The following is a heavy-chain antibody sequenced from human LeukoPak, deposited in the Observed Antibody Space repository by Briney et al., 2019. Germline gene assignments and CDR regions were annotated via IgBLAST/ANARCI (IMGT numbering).Heavy chain of an antibody. CDR1: GGSISSGGYS. CDR3: ARGGFHYDFWSGYSWFDP. Sequence: PSQTLSLTCAVSGGSISSGGYSWSWIRQPPGKGLEWIVYIYHSGRTYYNPSLKSRVTISVDRSKNQFSLKLSSVTAADTAVYYCARGGFHYDFWSGYSWFDPWGQGTLVTVSS. D-gene: IGHD3-3*01. CDR2: IYHSGRT. V-gene: IGHV4-30-2*01. J-gene: IGHJ5*02.